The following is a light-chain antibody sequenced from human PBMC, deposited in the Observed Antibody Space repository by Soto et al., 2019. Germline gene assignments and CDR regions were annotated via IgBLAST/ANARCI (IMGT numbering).Light chain of an antibody. J-gene: IGKJ1*01. CDR3: QQYYTNQPT. CDR2: AAS. Sequence: AIRMTQSPSSVSASTGDRITITCRASQIIRSYLAWYQQKPGNAPQLLISAASTLQSGVPSRFSGSGSGTEFTLTISCLQSEDFAIYYCQQYYTNQPTFGQGTTVEI. V-gene: IGKV1-8*01. CDR1: QIIRSY.